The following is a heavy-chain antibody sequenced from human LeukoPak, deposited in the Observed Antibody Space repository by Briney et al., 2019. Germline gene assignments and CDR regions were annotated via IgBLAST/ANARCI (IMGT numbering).Heavy chain of an antibody. CDR2: FYTSGST. CDR1: GDSISRYY. V-gene: IGHV4-4*07. D-gene: IGHD2/OR15-2a*01. J-gene: IGHJ3*02. CDR3: ATLRINAGTTHPFDI. Sequence: NPSETLSLTCIVSGDSISRYYWSWLRQPAGKGLEWIGRFYTSGSTNYNHSLKSRVIMSVDTSQNQFSLNLTSVTAADTAVYYCATLRINAGTTHPFDIWGQGTRVTVAS.